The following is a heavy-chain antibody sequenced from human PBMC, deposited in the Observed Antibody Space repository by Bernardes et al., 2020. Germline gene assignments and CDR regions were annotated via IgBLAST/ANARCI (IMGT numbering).Heavy chain of an antibody. CDR2: ISGSGGST. V-gene: IGHV3-23*01. CDR1: GFTFSSYA. CDR3: AKIAAAGALYYYYYMDV. Sequence: VGSLRLSCAASGFTFSSYAMSWVRQAPGKGLEWVSAISGSGGSTYYADSVKGRFTISRDNSKNTLYLQMNSLRAEDTAVYYCAKIAAAGALYYYYYMDVWGKGTTVTVSS. D-gene: IGHD6-13*01. J-gene: IGHJ6*03.